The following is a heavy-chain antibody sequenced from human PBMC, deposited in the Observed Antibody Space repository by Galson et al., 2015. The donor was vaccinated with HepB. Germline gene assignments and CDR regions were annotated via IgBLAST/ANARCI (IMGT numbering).Heavy chain of an antibody. Sequence: KASGGTFSSYAISWVRQAPGQGLEWMGGIIPMLGIAKYAQKFQGRVTITADKSTSTAYMELSSLRSEDTAVYYCARELIYCSSTTCPLGYWGQGTLVTVSS. CDR3: ARELIYCSSTTCPLGY. CDR2: IIPMLGIA. CDR1: GGTFSSYA. V-gene: IGHV1-69*10. D-gene: IGHD2-2*01. J-gene: IGHJ4*02.